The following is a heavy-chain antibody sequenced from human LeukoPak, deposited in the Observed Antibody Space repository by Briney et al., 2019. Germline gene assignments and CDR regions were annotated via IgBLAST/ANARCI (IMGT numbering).Heavy chain of an antibody. V-gene: IGHV1-69*02. CDR1: GGTFSSYT. CDR2: IIPILGIA. CDR3: ATFGNYEFSYYDSSTAEYFQH. J-gene: IGHJ1*01. D-gene: IGHD3-22*01. Sequence: SVKVSCKASGGTFSSYTISWVRQAPGQGLEWTGRIIPILGIANYAQKFQGRVTITADKSTSTAYMELSSLRSEDTAVYYCATFGNYEFSYYDSSTAEYFQHWGQGTLVTVSS.